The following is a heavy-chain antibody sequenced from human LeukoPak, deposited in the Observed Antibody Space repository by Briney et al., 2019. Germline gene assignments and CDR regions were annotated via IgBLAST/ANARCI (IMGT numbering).Heavy chain of an antibody. CDR3: ATLGFSSGYYYYFDH. CDR2: IYYSGST. D-gene: IGHD3-22*01. V-gene: IGHV4-39*07. CDR1: GGSISSSSYY. J-gene: IGHJ4*02. Sequence: SETLSLTCTVSGGSISSSSYYWGWIRQPPGKGLEWIGSIYYSGSTYYNPSLKSRVTISVDTSKNQFSLKLSSVTAADTAVYYCATLGFSSGYYYYFDHWGQGTLVPVSS.